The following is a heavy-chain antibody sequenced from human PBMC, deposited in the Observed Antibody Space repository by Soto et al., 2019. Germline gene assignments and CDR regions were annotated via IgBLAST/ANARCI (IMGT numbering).Heavy chain of an antibody. CDR3: ARDYYGSGSSVSYGMDV. D-gene: IGHD3-10*01. J-gene: IGHJ6*02. Sequence: ASVKVSCKASGYTFTGYYMHWVRQAPGQGLEWMGWINPNSGGTNYAQKFQGWVTMTRDTSISTAYMELSRLRSDDTAVYYCARDYYGSGSSVSYGMDVWGQGTTVTVSS. CDR2: INPNSGGT. CDR1: GYTFTGYY. V-gene: IGHV1-2*04.